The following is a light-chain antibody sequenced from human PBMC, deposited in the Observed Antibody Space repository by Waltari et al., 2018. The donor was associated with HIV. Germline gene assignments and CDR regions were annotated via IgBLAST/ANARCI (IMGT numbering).Light chain of an antibody. Sequence: QSALTQPAYVSGSPGQSITISCTGTSSDVGGYNSVPWYQQHPGKAPKLMIYDVSNRPSGVSNRFSGSKSGNTTSLTISGLQAEDEADYYCSSYTSSSTRVFGGGTKLTVL. CDR2: DVS. J-gene: IGLJ2*01. CDR1: SSDVGGYNS. CDR3: SSYTSSSTRV. V-gene: IGLV2-14*03.